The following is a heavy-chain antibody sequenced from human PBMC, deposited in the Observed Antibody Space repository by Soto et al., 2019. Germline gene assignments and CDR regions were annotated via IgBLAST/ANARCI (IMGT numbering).Heavy chain of an antibody. Sequence: GGSLRLSCAASGFTFSSYGMHWVRQAPGKGLEWVAVIWYDGSNKYYADSVKGRFTISRDNSKNTLYLQMNSLRAEDTAVYYCARDSYYYDSSGYYHPGYWGQGTLVTVSS. J-gene: IGHJ4*02. CDR1: GFTFSSYG. CDR2: IWYDGSNK. CDR3: ARDSYYYDSSGYYHPGY. V-gene: IGHV3-33*01. D-gene: IGHD3-22*01.